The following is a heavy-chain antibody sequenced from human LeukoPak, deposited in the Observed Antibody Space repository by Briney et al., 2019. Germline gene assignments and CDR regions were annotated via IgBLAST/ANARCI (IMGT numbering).Heavy chain of an antibody. D-gene: IGHD2-8*01. Sequence: GGSLRLSCVASGFTFSSYAMSWVRQAPGKGLEWVSAISGSGGSTYYADSVKGRFTISRDNSKNTLYLQMNSLRAEDTAVYYCAKSMLYDYYYYGMDVWGQGTTVTVSS. CDR1: GFTFSSYA. CDR2: ISGSGGST. J-gene: IGHJ6*02. V-gene: IGHV3-23*01. CDR3: AKSMLYDYYYYGMDV.